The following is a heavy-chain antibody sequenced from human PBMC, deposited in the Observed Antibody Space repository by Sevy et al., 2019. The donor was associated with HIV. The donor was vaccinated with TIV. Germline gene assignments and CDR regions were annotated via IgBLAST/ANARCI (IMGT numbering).Heavy chain of an antibody. Sequence: TESLSLTCTVSGGSISSGGYYWSWIRQHPGKGLEWIGYIYYSGSTYYNPSLKSRVTISVDTSKNQFSLKLSSVTAADTPVYYCAREPSSYGHVDRAFDIWGQGTLVCVSS. D-gene: IGHD5-18*01. J-gene: IGHJ3*02. CDR3: AREPSSYGHVDRAFDI. CDR1: GGSISSGGYY. CDR2: IYYSGST. V-gene: IGHV4-31*03.